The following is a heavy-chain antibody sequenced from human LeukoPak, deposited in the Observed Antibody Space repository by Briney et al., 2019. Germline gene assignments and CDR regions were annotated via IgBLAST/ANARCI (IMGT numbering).Heavy chain of an antibody. V-gene: IGHV3-23*01. Sequence: GGSLRLSCAASGFTFSSYAMSWVRQAPGKGLEWVSAISGSGGSTYYADSVKGRFTISRDNSKNTLYLQMNSLRAEDTAVYYCAKGRGSMTIFGVVSPSYYFDYWGQGTLVTVSS. CDR3: AKGRGSMTIFGVVSPSYYFDY. D-gene: IGHD3-3*01. CDR1: GFTFSSYA. J-gene: IGHJ4*02. CDR2: ISGSGGST.